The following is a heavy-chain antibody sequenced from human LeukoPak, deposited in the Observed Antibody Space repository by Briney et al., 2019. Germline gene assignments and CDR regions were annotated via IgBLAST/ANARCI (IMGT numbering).Heavy chain of an antibody. CDR2: VSASGGRT. Sequence: GGSLRLSCAASGFTFSSHDMSWVRQAPGKGLDWVSAVSASGGRTYDADSVKGRFTISRDNSKNTVYLQMNSLRAEDTAVYYCAKDATRTGTNYFDFWGQGTLVTVSS. V-gene: IGHV3-23*01. CDR3: AKDATRTGTNYFDF. CDR1: GFTFSSHD. D-gene: IGHD1-1*01. J-gene: IGHJ4*02.